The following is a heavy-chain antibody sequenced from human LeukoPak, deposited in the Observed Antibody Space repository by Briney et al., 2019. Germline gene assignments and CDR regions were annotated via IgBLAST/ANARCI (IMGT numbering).Heavy chain of an antibody. Sequence: GGSLRLSCAASGFTFSSYGMHWVRQAPGKGLEWVAFIRYDGSNKYYADSVKGRFTISRDNSKNTLYLQMNSLRAEDTAVYYCAKDPNGDYVGAFDSWGQGTLVTVSS. J-gene: IGHJ3*02. CDR1: GFTFSSYG. CDR3: AKDPNGDYVGAFDS. CDR2: IRYDGSNK. D-gene: IGHD4-17*01. V-gene: IGHV3-30*02.